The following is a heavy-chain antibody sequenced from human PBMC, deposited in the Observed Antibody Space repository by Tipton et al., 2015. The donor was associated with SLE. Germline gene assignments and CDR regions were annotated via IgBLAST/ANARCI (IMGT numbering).Heavy chain of an antibody. D-gene: IGHD5-12*01. CDR2: IYYSGST. CDR3: ARDCRMEVATIGYYYYGMDV. V-gene: IGHV4-59*01. CDR1: GGSISSYY. Sequence: TLSLTCTVSGGSISSYYWSWIRQPPGKGLEWIGYIYYSGSTNYNPSLKSRVTISVDTSKNQFSLKLSSVTAADTAVYYCARDCRMEVATIGYYYYGMDVWGQGTTVTVSS. J-gene: IGHJ6*02.